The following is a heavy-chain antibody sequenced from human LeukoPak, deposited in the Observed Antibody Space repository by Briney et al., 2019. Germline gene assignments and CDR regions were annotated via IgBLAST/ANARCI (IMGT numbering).Heavy chain of an antibody. CDR3: AREMATIDVFDY. CDR2: ISGSSSAI. CDR1: GFTFGSYS. D-gene: IGHD5-24*01. J-gene: IGHJ4*02. V-gene: IGHV3-48*01. Sequence: GGSLRLSCAASGFTFGSYSMNWVRQAPGKGLEWVSYISGSSSAIYYADSVKGRFTISRDNAKNLLYLQMNSLGAEDTAVYYCAREMATIDVFDYWGQGTLVTVSS.